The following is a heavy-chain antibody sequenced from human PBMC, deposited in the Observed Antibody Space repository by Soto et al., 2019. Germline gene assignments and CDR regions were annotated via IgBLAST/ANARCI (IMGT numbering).Heavy chain of an antibody. CDR1: GGPISRYY. CDR2: IYYSGST. J-gene: IGHJ5*02. V-gene: IGHV4-59*01. Sequence: SETLSLTCTVPGGPISRYYWSWIRQPPGKGLEWIGYIYYSGSTNHNPSLKSRVTISVDTSKNQFPLKLSSVTAADTAVYYCARENSGSNTKHNWFDPWGQGTLVTVSS. D-gene: IGHD6-19*01. CDR3: ARENSGSNTKHNWFDP.